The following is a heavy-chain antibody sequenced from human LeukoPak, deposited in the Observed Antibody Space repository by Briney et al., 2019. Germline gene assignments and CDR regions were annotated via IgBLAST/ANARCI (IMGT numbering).Heavy chain of an antibody. CDR3: ARISVVSRSGPLDY. D-gene: IGHD3-10*01. CDR2: IRSGAYT. V-gene: IGHV3-23*01. CDR1: GFTFSSYA. Sequence: GGSLRLSCADPGFTFSSYAMTWVRPAPGKGLEWVSTIRSGAYTYYADSVKGRLSISRDNSTNTLYLEMNSLRAEDAAVYYCARISVVSRSGPLDYWGQGTLVTVSS. J-gene: IGHJ4*02.